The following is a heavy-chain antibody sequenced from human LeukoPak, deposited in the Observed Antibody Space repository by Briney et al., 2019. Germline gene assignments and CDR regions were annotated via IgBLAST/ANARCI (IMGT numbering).Heavy chain of an antibody. D-gene: IGHD5-12*01. CDR1: GFTFSSYS. CDR3: ARGATASFDP. CDR2: ISSSSSYI. J-gene: IGHJ5*02. V-gene: IGHV3-21*01. Sequence: GGSLRLSCAASGFTFSSYSMNWVRQAPGKGLEWVSSISSSSSYIYYADSVKGRFTTSRDNAKNTLYLQMNSLRGEDTAVYYCARGATASFDPWGQGTLVTVS.